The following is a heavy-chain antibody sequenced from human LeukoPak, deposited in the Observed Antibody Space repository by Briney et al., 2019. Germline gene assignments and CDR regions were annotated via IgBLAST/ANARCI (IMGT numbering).Heavy chain of an antibody. Sequence: PSETLSLTCTVSGGSISSSSYYWNWIRQPAGKGLEWIGRIYITGSTNYTPSLKSRLTMSLDTSKNQFSLKLNSVTAADTAVYYCARERRDNSYGLDYWGQGTLVTVSS. V-gene: IGHV4-61*02. CDR2: IYITGST. CDR3: ARERRDNSYGLDY. J-gene: IGHJ4*02. D-gene: IGHD5-18*01. CDR1: GGSISSSSYY.